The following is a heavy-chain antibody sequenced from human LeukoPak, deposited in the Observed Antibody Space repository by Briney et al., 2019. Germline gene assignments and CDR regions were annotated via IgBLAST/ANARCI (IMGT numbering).Heavy chain of an antibody. CDR3: ARGPHSGYDYPSYYFDY. D-gene: IGHD5-12*01. J-gene: IGHJ4*02. CDR2: IIPIFGTA. CDR1: GSTFSSYA. V-gene: IGHV1-69*05. Sequence: SVKDSCKASGSTFSSYAISWVRQAPGQGLEWMGGIIPIFGTANYAQKFQGRVTITTDESTSTAYMELSSLRSEDTAVYYCARGPHSGYDYPSYYFDYWGQGTLVTVSS.